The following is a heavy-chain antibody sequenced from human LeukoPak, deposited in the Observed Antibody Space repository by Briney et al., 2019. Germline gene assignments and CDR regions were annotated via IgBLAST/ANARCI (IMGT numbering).Heavy chain of an antibody. CDR3: ARGAPGSYCSGGSCPYFDY. V-gene: IGHV1-8*01. CDR1: GYTFTSYD. J-gene: IGHJ4*02. D-gene: IGHD2-15*01. CDR2: MNPNSGTT. Sequence: ASVKVSCKASGYTFTSYDINWVRQATGQGLEWMGWMNPNSGTTGYAQKFQGRVTMTRNTSISTAYMELSSLRSEGTAVYYCARGAPGSYCSGGSCPYFDYWGQGTMVSVSS.